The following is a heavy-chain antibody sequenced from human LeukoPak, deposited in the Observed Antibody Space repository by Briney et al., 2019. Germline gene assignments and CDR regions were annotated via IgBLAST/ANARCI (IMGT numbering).Heavy chain of an antibody. V-gene: IGHV4-30-2*03. Sequence: PSETLSLTCTVSGGSISSGGYYWSWIRQPPGKGLEWIGYIYHSGSTYYNPSLKSRVTISVDTSKNQFSLKLSSVTAADTAVYYCARHSSGYAFDIWGQGTMVTVSS. J-gene: IGHJ3*02. D-gene: IGHD3-22*01. CDR3: ARHSSGYAFDI. CDR2: IYHSGST. CDR1: GGSISSGGYY.